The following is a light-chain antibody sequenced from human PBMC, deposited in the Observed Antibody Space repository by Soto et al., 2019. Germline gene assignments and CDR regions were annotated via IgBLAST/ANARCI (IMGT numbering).Light chain of an antibody. CDR2: GVS. CDR3: HQYNGWPRT. CDR1: QSVSSK. V-gene: IGKV3-15*01. J-gene: IGKJ1*01. Sequence: EIAMTQSPATLSVSPGERATLSCRASQSVSSKLAWYQQKPGQAPRLLIYGVSTRATGIPARFSGRGSGTEFTLTIPSLQSEDFAVYYCHQYNGWPRTFGQGTKVDIK.